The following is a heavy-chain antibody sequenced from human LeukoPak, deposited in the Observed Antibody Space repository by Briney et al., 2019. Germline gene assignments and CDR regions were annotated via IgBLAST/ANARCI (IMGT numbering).Heavy chain of an antibody. Sequence: VASVKVSCKASGGTFSSYAISWVRQAPGQGLEWMGRIIPILGIANYAQKFQGRVTITADKSTSTAYMELSSLRSEDTAVYYCARALWFGELLKAGGYYFDYWGQGTLVTVSS. CDR1: GGTFSSYA. CDR2: IIPILGIA. D-gene: IGHD3-10*01. J-gene: IGHJ4*02. CDR3: ARALWFGELLKAGGYYFDY. V-gene: IGHV1-69*04.